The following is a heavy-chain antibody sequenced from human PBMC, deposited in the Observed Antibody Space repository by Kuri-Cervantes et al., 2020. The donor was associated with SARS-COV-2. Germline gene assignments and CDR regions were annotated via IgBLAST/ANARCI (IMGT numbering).Heavy chain of an antibody. CDR2: ISYDGNNE. V-gene: IGHV3-30-3*01. Sequence: GGSLRPSCAASGFTFSTYAITWVRRAPGKGLEWVAVISYDGNNEYYAEPVRGRFTISRDNSKNSLYLQMNSLRAEDTAVYYCARSHAVGKTSYFALDVWGQGTTVTVSS. CDR3: ARSHAVGKTSYFALDV. CDR1: GFTFSTYA. J-gene: IGHJ6*02. D-gene: IGHD7-27*01.